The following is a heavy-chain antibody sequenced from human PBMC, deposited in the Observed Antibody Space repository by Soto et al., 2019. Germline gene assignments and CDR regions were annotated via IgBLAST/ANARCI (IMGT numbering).Heavy chain of an antibody. D-gene: IGHD1-1*01. Sequence: QVQLVESGGGVVQPGRSLRLSCAGSGFTFSSYGMHWVRQAPGKGLEWVAVISYDGSNKYYADSVKGRFTISRDNSKNTLVLEMNRLGAEETGVYYWANGGRWLQLVDYWGQGTLVTVSS. J-gene: IGHJ4*02. CDR3: ANGGRWLQLVDY. CDR1: GFTFSSYG. CDR2: ISYDGSNK. V-gene: IGHV3-30*18.